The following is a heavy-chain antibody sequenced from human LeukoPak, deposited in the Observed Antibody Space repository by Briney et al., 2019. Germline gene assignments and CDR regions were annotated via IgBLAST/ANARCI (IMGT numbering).Heavy chain of an antibody. CDR3: ARQTARYFDWYYFDY. V-gene: IGHV4-61*02. CDR1: GGSISSGFYY. Sequence: SQTLSLTCTVSGGSISSGFYYWSWIRQPAGKGLEWIGRIYTSGSTNYNPSLKSRVSTSVDTSKNQFSLKLSSVTAADTAVYYCARQTARYFDWYYFDYWGQGTLVTVSS. CDR2: IYTSGST. D-gene: IGHD3-9*01. J-gene: IGHJ4*02.